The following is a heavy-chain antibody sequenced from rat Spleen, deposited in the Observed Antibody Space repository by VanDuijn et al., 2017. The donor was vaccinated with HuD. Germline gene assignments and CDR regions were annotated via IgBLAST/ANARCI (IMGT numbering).Heavy chain of an antibody. CDR2: ISDDGSST. V-gene: IGHV5-7*01. CDR1: GFTFSDYY. J-gene: IGHJ2*01. CDR3: ARHNYGGYPPFDY. D-gene: IGHD1-11*01. Sequence: EVQLVESDGGLVQPGRSLKLSCAASGFTFSDYYMAWVRQAPTKGLEWVATISDDGSSTYYRDSVKGRFTISRDNAKSTLYLQMDSLRSEDTATYYCARHNYGGYPPFDYWGQGVMVTVSS.